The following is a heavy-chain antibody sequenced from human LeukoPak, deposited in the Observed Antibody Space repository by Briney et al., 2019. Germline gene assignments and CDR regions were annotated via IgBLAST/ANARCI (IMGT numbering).Heavy chain of an antibody. D-gene: IGHD3-10*01. Sequence: GGSLRLSSAASGFTFSRYGMSWVRQAPGKGLEWVSAISGSGGSTYYADSVKGRFTISRDNDKNSLYLQMNSLRAEDTAVYYCARDGSGRVPEMSAPDYWGQGTLVTVSS. V-gene: IGHV3-23*01. CDR3: ARDGSGRVPEMSAPDY. CDR1: GFTFSRYG. CDR2: ISGSGGST. J-gene: IGHJ4*02.